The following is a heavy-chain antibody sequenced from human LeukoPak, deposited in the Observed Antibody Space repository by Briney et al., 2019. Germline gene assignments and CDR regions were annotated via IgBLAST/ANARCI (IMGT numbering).Heavy chain of an antibody. D-gene: IGHD2/OR15-2a*01. V-gene: IGHV3-30*04. CDR2: ISSDGINT. CDR3: ARDLYHRIFSFLDS. Sequence: GGSLRLSCAASGFTFSSYAMHWVRQAPGKGLEWVALISSDGINTYYADSVKGRFTISRDNSKSTLYLQLSSLSTEDTAVYYCARDLYHRIFSFLDSWGQGTLVTVSS. J-gene: IGHJ4*02. CDR1: GFTFSSYA.